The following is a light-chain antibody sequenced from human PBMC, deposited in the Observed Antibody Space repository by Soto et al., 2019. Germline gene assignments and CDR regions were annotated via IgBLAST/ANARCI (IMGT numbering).Light chain of an antibody. J-gene: IGLJ2*01. CDR2: GNS. Sequence: QSVLTQPPSVSGAPGQRVTISCTGSSSNIGAGYDVPWDQQLPGTAPKLLIYGNSNRPSGVPDRFSGSKSGTSASLAITGLQAEDEADYYCQSYDSSLSVYVVFGGGTKQTVL. CDR3: QSYDSSLSVYVV. V-gene: IGLV1-40*01. CDR1: SSNIGAGYD.